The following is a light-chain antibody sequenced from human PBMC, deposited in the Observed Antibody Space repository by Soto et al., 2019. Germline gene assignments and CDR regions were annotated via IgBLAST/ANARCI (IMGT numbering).Light chain of an antibody. CDR3: QQYYNWYT. CDR1: HSVGTN. Sequence: ETVMTQSPATLSVSPGERATLSCRASHSVGTNLAWYQHKPGQAPRLLIYGAFTRATDVPARFSGSGSGTEFTLTSNSLQSEDFAVYFCQQYYNWYTYGQGTKVEIK. CDR2: GAF. V-gene: IGKV3-15*01. J-gene: IGKJ2*01.